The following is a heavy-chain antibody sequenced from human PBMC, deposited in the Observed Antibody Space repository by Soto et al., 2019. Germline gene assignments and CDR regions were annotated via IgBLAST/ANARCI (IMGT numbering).Heavy chain of an antibody. CDR2: IGRDGETT. CDR3: AGDTPPGELDY. D-gene: IGHD3-16*01. V-gene: IGHV3-48*03. J-gene: IGHJ4*02. CDR1: GFSFTVYE. Sequence: PGGSLRLSCEASGFSFTVYEMNWVRQAAGEGLEWVAYIGRDGETTFYADSVEGRFVVSRDNAKNSVFLQMDRLTGDDTAVYFLAGDTPPGELDYWGQGPWSPSPQ.